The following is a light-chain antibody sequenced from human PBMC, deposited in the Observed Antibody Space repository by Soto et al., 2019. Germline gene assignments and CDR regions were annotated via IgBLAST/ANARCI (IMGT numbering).Light chain of an antibody. CDR2: DVT. V-gene: IGLV2-14*01. J-gene: IGLJ1*01. CDR3: SSHTRISTSV. CDR1: SSDVGGYNF. Sequence: QSVRTQPASVSGSPGQSSTISCTGTSSDVGGYNFVSWYQQHPDKAPKLMIYDVTNRPSGVSNRFSGSKSGNTASLTISGLQAEDEADYYSSSHTRISTSVFGTGTRSPS.